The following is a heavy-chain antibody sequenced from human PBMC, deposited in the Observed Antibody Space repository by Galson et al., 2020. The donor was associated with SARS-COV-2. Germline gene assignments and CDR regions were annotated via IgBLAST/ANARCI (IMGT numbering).Heavy chain of an antibody. CDR2: INHSGST. D-gene: IGHD2-15*01. J-gene: IGHJ4*02. V-gene: IGHV4-34*01. CDR1: GGSFSGYY. CDR3: ARHPSVVDVVVVAATFAFDY. Sequence: SETLSLTCAVYGGSFSGYYWSWIRQPPGKGLEWIGEINHSGSTNYNPSLKSRVTISVDTSKNQFSLKLSSVTAADTAVYYCARHPSVVDVVVVAATFAFDYWGQGTLVTVSS.